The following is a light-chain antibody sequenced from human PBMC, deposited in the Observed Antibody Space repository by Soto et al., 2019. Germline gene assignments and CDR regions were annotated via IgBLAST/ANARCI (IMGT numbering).Light chain of an antibody. J-gene: IGLJ1*01. V-gene: IGLV2-23*01. CDR1: ISDVGSYNL. CDR3: CSYAGNSDV. CDR2: EGS. Sequence: QSALTQPSSLSGSPGQSITISCTGTISDVGSYNLVSWYQQHPGKAPKLMIYEGSKRPSGVSSRFSGSKSGNTASLTISGLQAEDEADYYCCSYAGNSDVFGTGTKVTVL.